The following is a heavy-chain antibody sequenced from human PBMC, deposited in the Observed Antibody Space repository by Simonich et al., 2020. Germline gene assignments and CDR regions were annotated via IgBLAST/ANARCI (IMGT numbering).Heavy chain of an antibody. CDR2: IRISSSYI. D-gene: IGHD3-3*01. CDR3: ARKRFLEWFFDY. J-gene: IGHJ4*02. Sequence: EWNLVDSGGGLFQPGGPWGFSVAAPGFTSISYSMNWFRQAPGKGLEWVSSIRISSSYIYYADSVKGRFTISRDNAKNSLYLQMNSLRAEDTAVYYCARKRFLEWFFDYWGQGTLVTVSS. V-gene: IGHV3-21*01. CDR1: GFTSISYS.